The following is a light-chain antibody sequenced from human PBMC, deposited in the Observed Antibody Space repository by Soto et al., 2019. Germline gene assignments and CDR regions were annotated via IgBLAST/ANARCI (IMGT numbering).Light chain of an antibody. CDR3: CSWPSSSTYV. CDR2: EVS. Sequence: QSALTQPPSVSGSPGQSVAISCTGTSSDVGSYDRVSWYQQPPGTAPKLIISEVSNRPSGVPDRFSGSKSGNTASLTISGLQAEDEADYYCCSWPSSSTYVFGTGTKVTVL. V-gene: IGLV2-18*02. CDR1: SSDVGSYDR. J-gene: IGLJ1*01.